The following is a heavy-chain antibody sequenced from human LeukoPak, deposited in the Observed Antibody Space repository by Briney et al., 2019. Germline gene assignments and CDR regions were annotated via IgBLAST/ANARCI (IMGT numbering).Heavy chain of an antibody. Sequence: PSETLSLTCTVSGGSISSTTYYWGWIRQPPGKGLEWIGSMHYSGSTYYNPSLNSRVTISLDTSKNLFSLRLSSVTAADTAVYYCTGDYGDYVSGHWGQGTLVTVSS. D-gene: IGHD4-17*01. J-gene: IGHJ4*02. CDR1: GGSISSTTYY. CDR3: TGDYGDYVSGH. V-gene: IGHV4-39*01. CDR2: MHYSGST.